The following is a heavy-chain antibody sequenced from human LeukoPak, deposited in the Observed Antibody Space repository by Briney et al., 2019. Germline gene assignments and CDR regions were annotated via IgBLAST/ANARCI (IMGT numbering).Heavy chain of an antibody. CDR2: ISRSGGST. CDR1: GFTFSSYA. J-gene: IGHJ6*02. Sequence: PGGSLRLSCAASGFTFSSYAMSWVRQAPGKGLEWVSAISRSGGSTHYADSGKGRLTISRDNAKNPLYLQLNSLRAEDTAVYYCARDPTPRYCSGGSCYTHYGMDVWGQGTTVTVSS. V-gene: IGHV3-23*01. CDR3: ARDPTPRYCSGGSCYTHYGMDV. D-gene: IGHD2-15*01.